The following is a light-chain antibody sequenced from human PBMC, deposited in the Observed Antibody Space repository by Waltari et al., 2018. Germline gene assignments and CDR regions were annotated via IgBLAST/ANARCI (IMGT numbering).Light chain of an antibody. V-gene: IGKV1-12*01. CDR1: QGLSSG. Sequence: DIQMPQSPSLVSAHVGDRVTITCRASQGLSSGLAWYQQKPWKAPKLLIYTASTLQSGVPSRFSGSGSGTEFTLIITTLQPEDFATYFCLQAYSFPRTFGQGTKLEIK. CDR3: LQAYSFPRT. CDR2: TAS. J-gene: IGKJ2*01.